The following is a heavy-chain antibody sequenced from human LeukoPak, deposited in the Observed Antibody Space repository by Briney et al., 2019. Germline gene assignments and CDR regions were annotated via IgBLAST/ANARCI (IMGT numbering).Heavy chain of an antibody. CDR2: ISSSSSSI. D-gene: IGHD3-10*01. J-gene: IGHJ3*02. V-gene: IGHV3-21*01. CDR3: AREAGEAFDI. CDR1: GFTFSTYT. Sequence: GGSLRLSCAASGFTFSTYTLNWVRQAPGKGLEWVSCISSSSSSIYYADTVKGRFTISRDNAKNSVYLQMNSLRAEDTAVYYCAREAGEAFDIWGQGTMVTVSS.